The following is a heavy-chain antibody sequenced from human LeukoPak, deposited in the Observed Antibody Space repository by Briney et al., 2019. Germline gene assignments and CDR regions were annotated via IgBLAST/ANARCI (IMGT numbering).Heavy chain of an antibody. V-gene: IGHV3-23*01. CDR1: GFTFSSYA. CDR2: ITASGVTT. CDR3: AKAPYDTSGFSSPNYFDY. Sequence: GGSLRLSCAASGFTFSSYAMSWVRQAPGKGLEWISTITASGVTTYYADSVKGRFTISRDNSKNTLFLQMNSLRAEDTAVYYCAKAPYDTSGFSSPNYFDYWGQGTLVTVSS. J-gene: IGHJ4*02. D-gene: IGHD3-22*01.